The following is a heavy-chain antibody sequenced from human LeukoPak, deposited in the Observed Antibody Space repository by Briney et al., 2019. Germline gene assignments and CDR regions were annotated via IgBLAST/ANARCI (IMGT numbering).Heavy chain of an antibody. D-gene: IGHD3-10*01. J-gene: IGHJ6*02. CDR3: ARGGALLWFGSPYGMDV. V-gene: IGHV3-21*01. CDR1: GFTFSSYS. CDR2: ISSSSSYI. Sequence: GGSLRLSCAASGFTFSSYSMNWVRQAPGKGLEWVSSISSSSSYIYYADSVKGRFTISRDNAKNSLYQQMNSLRAEDTAVYYCARGGALLWFGSPYGMDVWGQGTTVTVSS.